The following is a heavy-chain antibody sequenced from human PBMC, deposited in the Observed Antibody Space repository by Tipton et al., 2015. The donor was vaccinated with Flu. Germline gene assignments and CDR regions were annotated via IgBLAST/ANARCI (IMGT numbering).Heavy chain of an antibody. CDR2: IWYDGSNK. V-gene: IGHV3-33*01. D-gene: IGHD2-15*01. CDR1: GFTFGSYG. CDR3: AREVYCSGGSCYRAFDI. Sequence: SLRLSCAASGFTFGSYGMHWVRQAPGKGLEWVAVIWYDGSNKYYADSVKGRFTISRDNSKNTLYLQMNSLRAEDTAVYYCAREVYCSGGSCYRAFDIWGQGTMVTVSS. J-gene: IGHJ3*02.